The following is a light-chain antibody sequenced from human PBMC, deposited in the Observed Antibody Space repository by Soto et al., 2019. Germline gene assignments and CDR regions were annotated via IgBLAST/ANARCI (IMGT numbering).Light chain of an antibody. CDR3: QQYEAYPLT. J-gene: IGKJ4*01. CDR2: KAS. V-gene: IGKV1-5*03. Sequence: DIQLTQSPSTLSASVGDRVTITCRASQSINSWLAWYQQKPGKAPKLLVYKASSLESGVPSRFSGSGSGTEFTLTISTLQPDDFATYYSQQYEAYPLTFGGGTKVEI. CDR1: QSINSW.